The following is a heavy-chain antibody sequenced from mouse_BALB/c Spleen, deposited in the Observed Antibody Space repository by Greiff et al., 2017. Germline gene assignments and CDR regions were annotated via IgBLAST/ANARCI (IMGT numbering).Heavy chain of an antibody. V-gene: IGHV1S81*02. CDR1: GYTFTSYW. D-gene: IGHD1-1*01. CDR2: INPSNGRT. J-gene: IGHJ4*01. Sequence: VQLQQPGAELVKPGASVKLSCKASGYTFTSYWMHWVKQRPGQGLEWIGEINPSNGRTNYNEKFKSKATLTVDKSSSTAYMQLSSLTSEDSAVYYCARSGVLRSHYYAMDYWGQGTSVTVSS. CDR3: ARSGVLRSHYYAMDY.